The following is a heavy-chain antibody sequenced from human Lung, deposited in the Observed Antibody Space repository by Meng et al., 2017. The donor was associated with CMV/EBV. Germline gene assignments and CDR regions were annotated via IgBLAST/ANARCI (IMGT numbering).Heavy chain of an antibody. CDR3: ARLSPTGTTLVSRGYYYYYGTDV. CDR1: GYSFTSYW. Sequence: GGSXEISCKGSGYSFTSYWIGWVRQMPGKGLGGMGIIYPGDSDTRYSPSFQGQVTISADKYISTAYLQWSSLKASDTAMYYWARLSPTGTTLVSRGYYYYYGTDVXGQGXTVTVSS. D-gene: IGHD1-1*01. CDR2: IYPGDSDT. J-gene: IGHJ6*02. V-gene: IGHV5-51*01.